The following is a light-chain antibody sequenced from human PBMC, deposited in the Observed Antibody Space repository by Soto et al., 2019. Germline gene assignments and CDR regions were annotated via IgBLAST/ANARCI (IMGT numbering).Light chain of an antibody. CDR2: GAS. J-gene: IGKJ2*01. V-gene: IGKV3-20*01. Sequence: EIVLTQSPGTLSLSPGESATPSCRASHSVSSSYLAWYQQKPGQAPRLLIYGASSRATGIPDRFSGSGSGTDFTLTISRLEPEDFAVYYCQQYGSSPRTFGQGTKLEIK. CDR1: HSVSSSY. CDR3: QQYGSSPRT.